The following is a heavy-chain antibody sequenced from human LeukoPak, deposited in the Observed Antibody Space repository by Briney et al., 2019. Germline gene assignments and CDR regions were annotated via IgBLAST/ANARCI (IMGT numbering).Heavy chain of an antibody. D-gene: IGHD5-24*01. CDR2: VSGSGGST. J-gene: IGHJ4*02. V-gene: IGHV3-23*01. CDR3: AKEERWLHHFDY. CDR1: GFTFSSYA. Sequence: GGPLRLSCAASGFTFSSYAMSWVRQAPGKGLEWVSAVSGSGGSTYYADSVKGRFTISRDNSKNTLYLQMNSLRAEDTAVYYCAKEERWLHHFDYWGQGTLVTVSS.